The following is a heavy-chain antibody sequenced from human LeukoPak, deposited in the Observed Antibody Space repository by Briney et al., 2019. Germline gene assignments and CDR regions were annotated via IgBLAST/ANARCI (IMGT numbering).Heavy chain of an antibody. J-gene: IGHJ3*02. CDR2: LRGNGGST. D-gene: IGHD6-13*01. Sequence: GGSLRLSCAASGFTFSSYAMSWVRQAPGKGLEWVSSLRGNGGSTEYVDSVRGRFVISRDNSRNTLYLQMDSLRAEDTAVYYCAKSVTAAGTYAFDIWGQGTVVTVSS. CDR3: AKSVTAAGTYAFDI. V-gene: IGHV3-23*01. CDR1: GFTFSSYA.